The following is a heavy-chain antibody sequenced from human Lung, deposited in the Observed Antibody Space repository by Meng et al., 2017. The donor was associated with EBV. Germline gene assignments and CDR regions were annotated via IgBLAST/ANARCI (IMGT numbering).Heavy chain of an antibody. CDR3: ARGATSVFDL. V-gene: IGHV6-1*02. CDR2: TYYRSKWYN. J-gene: IGHJ2*01. CDR1: GDSVSSSSAA. Sequence: QVQLPQSGPGLVKPSKPLPLTGFHSGDSVSSSSAAWTWIRQSPSRGLEWLGRTYYRSKWYNDYAVFVKSRLTINPDTSKNQFSLQLNSVTPEDTAVYYCARGATSVFDLWGRGTLVTVSS.